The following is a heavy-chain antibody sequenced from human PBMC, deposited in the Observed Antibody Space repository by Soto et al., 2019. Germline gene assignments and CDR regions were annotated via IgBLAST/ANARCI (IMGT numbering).Heavy chain of an antibody. CDR3: ARERPDGARLDP. CDR2: IYFSETT. Sequence: SETLYLTCNVSGASISSGDYYWSWIRQPPGKGLEWIGYIYFSETTSYNPSLKSRVTISVDKSKNQFSLKLSSVTAADTAVYYCARERPDGARLDPWGQGTLVTVSS. CDR1: GASISSGDYY. J-gene: IGHJ5*02. V-gene: IGHV4-30-4*01. D-gene: IGHD6-6*01.